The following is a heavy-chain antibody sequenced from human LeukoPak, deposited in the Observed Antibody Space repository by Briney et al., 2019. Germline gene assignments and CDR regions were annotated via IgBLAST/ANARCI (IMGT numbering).Heavy chain of an antibody. Sequence: PSETLSLTCTVSGGSISSYYWSWIRQPSGKGLEWIGYIYYSGSTNYNPSLKSRVTISVDTSKNQFSLKLSSVTAADTAVYYCARAPRRGYSGYDLFDYWGQGTLVTVSS. V-gene: IGHV4-59*01. CDR2: IYYSGST. CDR3: ARAPRRGYSGYDLFDY. D-gene: IGHD5-12*01. CDR1: GGSISSYY. J-gene: IGHJ4*02.